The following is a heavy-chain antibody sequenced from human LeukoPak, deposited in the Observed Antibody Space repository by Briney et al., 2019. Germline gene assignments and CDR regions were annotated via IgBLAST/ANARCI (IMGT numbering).Heavy chain of an antibody. D-gene: IGHD2-21*01. Sequence: SETLSLTCTVSGGSISSYYWSWIRQPPGKGLEWIGCAHSSGNTNYDSSLESRVTISVDTSKNQFSLRLKSVTAADTAVYYCARVFRGETTSAGPLVFDYWGQGILVTVSS. V-gene: IGHV4-59*01. CDR2: AHSSGNT. J-gene: IGHJ4*02. CDR1: GGSISSYY. CDR3: ARVFRGETTSAGPLVFDY.